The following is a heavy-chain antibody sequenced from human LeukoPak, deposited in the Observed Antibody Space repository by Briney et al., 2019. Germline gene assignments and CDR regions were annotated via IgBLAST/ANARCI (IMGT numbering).Heavy chain of an antibody. J-gene: IGHJ3*02. CDR2: IYTSGST. CDR3: ARDADLFDAFDI. D-gene: IGHD3-10*02. Sequence: SQTLSLTCTVSGGSISSYYWSWIRQPAGKGLEWIGRIYTSGSTNYNPSLKSRVTMSVDTSKNQFSLKLSSVTAADTAVYYCARDADLFDAFDIWGQGTMVTVSS. V-gene: IGHV4-4*07. CDR1: GGSISSYY.